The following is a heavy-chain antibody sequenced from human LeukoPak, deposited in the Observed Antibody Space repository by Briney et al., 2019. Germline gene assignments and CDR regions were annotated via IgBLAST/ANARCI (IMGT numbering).Heavy chain of an antibody. J-gene: IGHJ4*02. CDR3: ARVEAATVNIDY. CDR2: INPNSGGT. V-gene: IGHV1-2*02. CDR1: GYTFTGYY. Sequence: ASVKVSCKASGYTFTGYYMHWVRQAPGQGLEWMGWINPNSGGTNYAQKFQGRVTMTRDTSISTAYMELSRLRSDDTAVYYCARVEAATVNIDYWGQGTLVTVSS. D-gene: IGHD6-25*01.